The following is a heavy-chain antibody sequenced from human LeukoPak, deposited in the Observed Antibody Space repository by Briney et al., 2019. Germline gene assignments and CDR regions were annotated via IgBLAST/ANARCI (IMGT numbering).Heavy chain of an antibody. Sequence: GGSLRLSCAASGFTFSSYAMSWVRQAPGKGLEWVSAISGSGGSTYYADSVKGRFTISRDNAKNSLYLQMNSLRAEDTAVYYCARDRVAAAGDTDAFDIWGQGTMVTVSS. J-gene: IGHJ3*02. CDR1: GFTFSSYA. CDR3: ARDRVAAAGDTDAFDI. V-gene: IGHV3-23*01. D-gene: IGHD6-13*01. CDR2: ISGSGGST.